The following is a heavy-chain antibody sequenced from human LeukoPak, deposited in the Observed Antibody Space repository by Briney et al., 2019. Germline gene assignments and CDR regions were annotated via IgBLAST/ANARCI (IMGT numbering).Heavy chain of an antibody. CDR3: ARHGSYGYLDWFDP. D-gene: IGHD5-18*01. V-gene: IGHV4-59*08. CDR1: GGSISSYY. J-gene: IGHJ5*02. Sequence: TSETLSLTCTVSGGSISSYYWSWIRQPPGKGLEWIGYIYYSGSTNYNPSLKSRVTISVDTSKNQFSLKLSSVTAADTAVYYCARHGSYGYLDWFDPWGQGTLVTVSS. CDR2: IYYSGST.